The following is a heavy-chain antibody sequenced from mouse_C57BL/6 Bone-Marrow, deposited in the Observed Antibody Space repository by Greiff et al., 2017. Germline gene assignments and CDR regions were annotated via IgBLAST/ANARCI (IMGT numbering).Heavy chain of an antibody. CDR3: ARKTTVVAPYAMDY. V-gene: IGHV1-64*01. CDR1: GYTFTSYW. D-gene: IGHD1-1*01. CDR2: IHPNSGST. J-gene: IGHJ4*01. Sequence: QVQLQQPGAELVKTRASVKLSCKASGYTFTSYWMHWVKQRPGQGLEWIGMIHPNSGSTNYNEKFKSKATLTVDKSSSTAYMQLSSLTSEDSAVYYCARKTTVVAPYAMDYWGQGTSVTVSS.